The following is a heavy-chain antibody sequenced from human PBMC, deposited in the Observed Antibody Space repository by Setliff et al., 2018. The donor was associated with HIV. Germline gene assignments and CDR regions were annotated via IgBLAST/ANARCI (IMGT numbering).Heavy chain of an antibody. CDR1: GYRFASYW. V-gene: IGHV5-51*01. CDR3: ALLRGYYYGSGSYFLGYMDV. CDR2: IYPGGSDT. D-gene: IGHD3-10*01. J-gene: IGHJ6*03. Sequence: GESLKISCQGSGYRFASYWIGWVRQMPGKGLEWMGLIYPGGSDTRYSPSFQGLVTISADKSISTAYLQWSSLKASDTAIYYCALLRGYYYGSGSYFLGYMDVWGKGTTVTVSS.